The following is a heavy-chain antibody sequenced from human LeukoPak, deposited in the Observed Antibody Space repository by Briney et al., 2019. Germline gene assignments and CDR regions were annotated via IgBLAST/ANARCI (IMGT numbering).Heavy chain of an antibody. V-gene: IGHV3-48*03. CDR1: GFTFSSYE. Sequence: GGSLRLSCAASGFTFSSYEMNWVRQAPGKGLEWVSYISASGTTLYYAASVKGRFTISGDNAKNSLYLQMSSLRAEDTAVYYCARSLTTVTTVPYWGQGTLVTVSS. J-gene: IGHJ4*02. CDR2: ISASGTTL. D-gene: IGHD4-17*01. CDR3: ARSLTTVTTVPY.